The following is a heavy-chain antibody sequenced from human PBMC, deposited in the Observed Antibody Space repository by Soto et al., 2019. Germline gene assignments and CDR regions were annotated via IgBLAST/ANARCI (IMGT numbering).Heavy chain of an antibody. CDR2: ISYDGSNK. Sequence: PGGSLRLSCAASGFTFSSYAMHWVRQAPGKGLEWVAVISYDGSNKYYADSVKGRFTISRDNSKNTLYLQMNSLRAEDTAVYYCARGLGADYYFDYWGQGTLVTVS. CDR1: GFTFSSYA. V-gene: IGHV3-30-3*01. D-gene: IGHD1-26*01. J-gene: IGHJ4*02. CDR3: ARGLGADYYFDY.